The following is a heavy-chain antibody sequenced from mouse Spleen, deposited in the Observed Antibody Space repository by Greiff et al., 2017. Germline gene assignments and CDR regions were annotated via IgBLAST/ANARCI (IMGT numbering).Heavy chain of an antibody. D-gene: IGHD4-1*02. Sequence: EVKLVESGGGLVKLGGSLKLSCAASGFTFSSYAMSWVRQTPEKRLEWVATISSGGGNTYYPDSVKGRFTISRDNAKNTLYLQMSSLKSEDTAMYYCARSQLGRRGYYFDYWGQGTTLTVSS. CDR3: ARSQLGRRGYYFDY. CDR1: GFTFSSYA. J-gene: IGHJ2*01. V-gene: IGHV5-9*04. CDR2: ISSGGGNT.